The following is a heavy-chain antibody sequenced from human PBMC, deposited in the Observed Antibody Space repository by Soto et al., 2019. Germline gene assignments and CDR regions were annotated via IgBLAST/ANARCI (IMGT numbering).Heavy chain of an antibody. V-gene: IGHV3-30*18. CDR1: GFTFSSYG. CDR2: ISYDGSNK. D-gene: IGHD6-13*01. CDR3: AKDLAYSSTYYYYGMDV. Sequence: QVQLVESGGGVVQPGRSLRLSCAASGFTFSSYGMHWVRQAPGKGLEWVAVISYDGSNKYYADSVKGRFTISRDNSKNTLYLQMNSLRAEDTAVYYCAKDLAYSSTYYYYGMDVWGQGTTVTVS. J-gene: IGHJ6*02.